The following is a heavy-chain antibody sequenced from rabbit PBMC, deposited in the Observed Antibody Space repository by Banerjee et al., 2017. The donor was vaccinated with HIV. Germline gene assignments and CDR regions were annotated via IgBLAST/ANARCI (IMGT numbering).Heavy chain of an antibody. CDR1: EFDLSSNV. CDR2: IYAGKSGTT. Sequence: QQQLEESGGGLVQPGGSLTLTCKASEFDLSSNVMCWVRQAPGKGLEWIGCIYAGKSGTTWYASWANGRFTISSDNAQNTLYLQLNSLTAADTATYFCARDRDGDAGYGSLALWGQGTLVTVS. D-gene: IGHD7-1*01. J-gene: IGHJ3*01. V-gene: IGHV1S47*01. CDR3: ARDRDGDAGYGSLAL.